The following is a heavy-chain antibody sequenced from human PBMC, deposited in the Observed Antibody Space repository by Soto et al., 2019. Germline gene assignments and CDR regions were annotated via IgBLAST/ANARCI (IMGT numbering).Heavy chain of an antibody. D-gene: IGHD3-9*01. CDR3: AKDQGVLRYVDWLSHFDY. CDR2: IGGSGGNT. J-gene: IGHJ4*02. V-gene: IGHV3-23*01. Sequence: PQAPGKGLEWVSGIGGSGGNTYYSDSVKGRFTISRDNSKNTLYLQMNSLRAEDTAVYYCAKDQGVLRYVDWLSHFDYWGQGTRCTVSS.